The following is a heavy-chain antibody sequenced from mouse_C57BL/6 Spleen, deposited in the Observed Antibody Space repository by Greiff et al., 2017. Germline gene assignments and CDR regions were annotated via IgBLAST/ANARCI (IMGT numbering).Heavy chain of an antibody. CDR2: ISSGSSTI. CDR3: AVYYGYDSYFDY. CDR1: GFTFSDYG. Sequence: EVKLVESGGGLVKPGGSLKLSCAASGFTFSDYGMHWVRQAPEKGLEWVAYISSGSSTIYYADTVKGRFTISRDNAKNTLFLQMTSLRSEDTAMYYCAVYYGYDSYFDYWGQGTTLTVSS. D-gene: IGHD2-2*01. V-gene: IGHV5-17*01. J-gene: IGHJ2*01.